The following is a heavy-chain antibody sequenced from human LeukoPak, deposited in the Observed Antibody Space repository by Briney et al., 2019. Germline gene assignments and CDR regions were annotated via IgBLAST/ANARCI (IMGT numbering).Heavy chain of an antibody. J-gene: IGHJ4*02. CDR3: ARDRNYNCGGDCYTFDY. V-gene: IGHV1-69*01. CDR2: IIPIFGTA. Sequence: SVEVSCQASGGTFSSYAISWVRQAPGQGLEWMGGIIPIFGTANYAQKFQGRVTITADESTSTAYMELSSLRSEDTAVYYCARDRNYNCGGDCYTFDYWGQGTLVTVSS. D-gene: IGHD2-21*01. CDR1: GGTFSSYA.